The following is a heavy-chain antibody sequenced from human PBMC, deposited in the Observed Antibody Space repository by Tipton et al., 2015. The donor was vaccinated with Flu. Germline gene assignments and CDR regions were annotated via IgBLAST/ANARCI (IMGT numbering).Heavy chain of an antibody. V-gene: IGHV3-23*01. D-gene: IGHD3-10*01. Sequence: SLRLSCGASGFTFSSYAMSWVRQVPGKGLEWVSVISGSGGSTYYADSVKGRFTISRDNSKTTLYLQMNSLRVEDTAVYYCASSGSYWMMFDYWGQGTLVTVSS. CDR3: ASSGSYWMMFDY. CDR2: ISGSGGST. CDR1: GFTFSSYA. J-gene: IGHJ4*02.